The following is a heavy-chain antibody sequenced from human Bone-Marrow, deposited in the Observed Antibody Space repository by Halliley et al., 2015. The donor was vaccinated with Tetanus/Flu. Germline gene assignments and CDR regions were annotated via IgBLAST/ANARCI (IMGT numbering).Heavy chain of an antibody. CDR3: ARSLLFLQERVYYFDY. V-gene: IGHV4-31*03. Sequence: TLSLTCTVSGGFIKSGGYYWSWVRQHPGKGLEWIGYIYYSGTTYYNASPKSRVTISVATSKNQFSLKLSSVTVADTAVYYCARSLLFLQERVYYFDYWGQGTLVTVSS. CDR1: GGFIKSGGYY. D-gene: IGHD3-3*01. CDR2: IYYSGTT. J-gene: IGHJ4*02.